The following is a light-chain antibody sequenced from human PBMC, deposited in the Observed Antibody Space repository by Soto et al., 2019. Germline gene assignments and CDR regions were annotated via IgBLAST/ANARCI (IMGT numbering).Light chain of an antibody. CDR3: NSYTSSSTLVV. CDR2: EVR. J-gene: IGLJ2*01. V-gene: IGLV2-14*01. CDR1: SSDVGGYDY. Sequence: QSVLTQPASVSGSPGQSITIPCTGTSSDVGGYDYVSWYQHHPGKVPKLMIYEVRNRPSGVSNRFSGSKSGNTASLTISGLQADDEADYYCNSYTSSSTLVVFGGGTKLTVL.